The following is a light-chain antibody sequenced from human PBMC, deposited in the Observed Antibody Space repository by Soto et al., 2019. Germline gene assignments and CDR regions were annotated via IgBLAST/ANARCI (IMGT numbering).Light chain of an antibody. CDR1: SSDVGGYDY. V-gene: IGLV2-14*01. CDR3: SSHTSGSTRV. Sequence: QSALTQPASVSGSPGQSIAISCTGTSSDVGGYDYVSWYQQHPDKAPKLMIYEVTKRPSGVSNRFSGSKSGNTASLTISGLQHEDEADYYCSSHTSGSTRVFGSGTKVTVL. J-gene: IGLJ1*01. CDR2: EVT.